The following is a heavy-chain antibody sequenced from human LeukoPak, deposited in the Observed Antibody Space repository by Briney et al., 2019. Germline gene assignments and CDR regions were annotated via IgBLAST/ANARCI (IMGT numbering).Heavy chain of an antibody. CDR2: ISWDGGST. CDR3: ARDSPGDYPKLGYYYYYMDV. D-gene: IGHD4-17*01. V-gene: IGHV3-43D*03. Sequence: PGGSLRLSCAASGFTFDDYAMHWVRQAPGKGLEWVSLISWDGGSTYYADSVKGRFTISRDNAKNSLYLQMNSLRAEDTAVYYCARDSPGDYPKLGYYYYYMDVWGKGTTVTISS. CDR1: GFTFDDYA. J-gene: IGHJ6*03.